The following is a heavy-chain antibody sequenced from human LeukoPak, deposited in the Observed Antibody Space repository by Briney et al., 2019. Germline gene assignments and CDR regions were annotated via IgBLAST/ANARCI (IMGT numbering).Heavy chain of an antibody. V-gene: IGHV3-30*03. CDR1: GFTFRNYG. J-gene: IGHJ4*02. CDR2: ATIDERSV. D-gene: IGHD5-12*01. Sequence: PGGSLRLSCAASGFTFRNYGMHWIRQAPGKGLEWVGVATIDERSVFCADSVQGRFIISRDNSKTTLYLQMNNLRPEDTALYYCAREALGYRGYDPASFDSWGQGTLVIVSS. CDR3: AREALGYRGYDPASFDS.